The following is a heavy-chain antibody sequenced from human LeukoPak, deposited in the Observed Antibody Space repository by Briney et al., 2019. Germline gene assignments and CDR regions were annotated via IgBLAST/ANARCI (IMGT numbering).Heavy chain of an antibody. V-gene: IGHV3-23*01. CDR3: AREPTAMIL. CDR2: VSGDGGRT. Sequence: GESLRLSCDASGFPFSSYGMSWVRQAPGKGLEWVSAVSGDGGRTYYAASVRGRFTISRDNAKNSLYLQMNSLRAEDTAVYYCAREPTAMILWGQGTLVTVSS. J-gene: IGHJ4*02. CDR1: GFPFSSYG. D-gene: IGHD5-18*01.